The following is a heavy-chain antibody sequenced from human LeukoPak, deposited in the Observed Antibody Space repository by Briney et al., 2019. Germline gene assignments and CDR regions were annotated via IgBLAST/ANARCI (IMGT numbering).Heavy chain of an antibody. CDR3: AKGLGAYYYDSSVQY. CDR1: GFTFSSYG. J-gene: IGHJ4*02. Sequence: GRSLRLSCAASGFTFSSYGMHWVRQAPGKGLEWVAVISYDGSNKYYADSVKGRFTISRDNSKNTLYLQMNSLRAEDTAVYYCAKGLGAYYYDSSVQYWGQGTLVTVSS. D-gene: IGHD3-22*01. CDR2: ISYDGSNK. V-gene: IGHV3-30*18.